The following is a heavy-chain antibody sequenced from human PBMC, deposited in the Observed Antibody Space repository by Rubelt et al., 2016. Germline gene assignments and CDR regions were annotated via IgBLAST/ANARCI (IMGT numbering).Heavy chain of an antibody. V-gene: IGHV1-69*04. CDR1: GGTFSSYA. CDR3: ARDGDYGDYSWYFDL. D-gene: IGHD4-17*01. J-gene: IGHJ2*01. CDR2: IIPILGIA. Sequence: KPGSSVKVSCKASGGTFSSYAISWVRQAPGQGLEWMGRIIPILGIANYAQKFQGRVTITADKSTSTAYMELSSLRSEDTAVYYCARDGDYGDYSWYFDLWGRGTLVTVSS.